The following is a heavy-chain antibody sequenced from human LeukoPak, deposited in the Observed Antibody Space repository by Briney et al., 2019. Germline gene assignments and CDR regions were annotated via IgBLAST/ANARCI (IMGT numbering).Heavy chain of an antibody. CDR3: ARSGWDCSSTSCYVGYYFDY. Sequence: PGGSLRLSCAASGFTFSSYSMNWVRQAPGKGLEWVLYISSSSSTIYYADSVKGRFTISRDNAKNSLYLQMNSLRDEDTAVYYCARSGWDCSSTSCYVGYYFDYWGQGTLVTVSS. CDR2: ISSSSSTI. V-gene: IGHV3-48*02. D-gene: IGHD2-2*01. J-gene: IGHJ4*02. CDR1: GFTFSSYS.